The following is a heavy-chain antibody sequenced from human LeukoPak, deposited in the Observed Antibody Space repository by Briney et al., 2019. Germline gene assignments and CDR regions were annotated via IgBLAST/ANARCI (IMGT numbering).Heavy chain of an antibody. V-gene: IGHV5-51*01. CDR2: IYPGDSDT. CDR3: ARHGAPSYDSSGYYVNDAFDI. CDR1: GSRFTSYW. D-gene: IGHD3-22*01. Sequence: GESLKISCKGSGSRFTSYWIGWVRRMPGKGLEGMGIIYPGDSDTRYSPSFQGQVTISADKSISTAYLQWSSLKASDTAMYYCARHGAPSYDSSGYYVNDAFDIWGQGTMVTVSS. J-gene: IGHJ3*02.